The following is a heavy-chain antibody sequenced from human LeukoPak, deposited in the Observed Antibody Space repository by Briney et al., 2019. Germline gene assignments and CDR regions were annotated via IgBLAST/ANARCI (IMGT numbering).Heavy chain of an antibody. CDR1: GFSFDDYP. D-gene: IGHD2-15*01. CDR2: INEDGGKT. V-gene: IGHV3-43*02. J-gene: IGHJ3*02. Sequence: GVSLRLSCAASGFSFDDYPMHWVRQAPGKGLEWVSLINEDGGKTFYADSVRGRFTISRDNSKNSLYLQMNSLRTEDTALYYCAKEIDTLGTDAFDIWGQGTIVTVSS. CDR3: AKEIDTLGTDAFDI.